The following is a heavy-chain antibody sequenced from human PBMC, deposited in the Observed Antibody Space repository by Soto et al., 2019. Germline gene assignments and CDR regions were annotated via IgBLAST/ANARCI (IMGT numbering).Heavy chain of an antibody. V-gene: IGHV1-69*06. CDR3: ARGVFGSGNYYTGPSAFDI. J-gene: IGHJ3*02. CDR2: TVPDFNAP. CDR1: GGTLSDHG. D-gene: IGHD3-10*01. Sequence: QVQLEQSGAEVKRPGSSVRVSCKASGGTLSDHGVSWLRQAPGQGLDWVGGTVPDFNAPNYAPKFQGRVTIVADKSNTVAYMELTSLRSDDTAFYYCARGVFGSGNYYTGPSAFDIWGQGTMVIVSS.